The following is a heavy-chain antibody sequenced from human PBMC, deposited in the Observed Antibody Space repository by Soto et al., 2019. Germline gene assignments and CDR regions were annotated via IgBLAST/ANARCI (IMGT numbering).Heavy chain of an antibody. D-gene: IGHD1-26*01. Sequence: PSETLSLTCTVSGGSISSSSYYWGWIRQPPGKGLVWIGSIYYSGSTYYNPSLKSRVTISVDTSKNQFSLKLSSVTAADTAVYYCPRRIVIVGGTVTAYYYYYMDVWGKGTTVTVSS. V-gene: IGHV4-39*01. J-gene: IGHJ6*03. CDR1: GGSISSSSYY. CDR2: IYYSGST. CDR3: PRRIVIVGGTVTAYYYYYMDV.